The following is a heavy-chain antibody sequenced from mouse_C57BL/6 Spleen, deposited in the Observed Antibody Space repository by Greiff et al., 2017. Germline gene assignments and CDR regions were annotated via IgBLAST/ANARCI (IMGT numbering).Heavy chain of an antibody. CDR1: GFTFSSYA. CDR3: TGDYGSSYGWYFDV. Sequence: EVMLVESGEGLVKPGGSLKLSCAASGFTFSSYAMSWVRQTPEKRLEWVAYISSGGDYIYYADTVKGRFTISRDNARNTLYLQMSSLKSEDTAMYYCTGDYGSSYGWYFDVWGTGTTVTVSS. J-gene: IGHJ1*03. D-gene: IGHD1-1*01. V-gene: IGHV5-9-1*02. CDR2: ISSGGDYI.